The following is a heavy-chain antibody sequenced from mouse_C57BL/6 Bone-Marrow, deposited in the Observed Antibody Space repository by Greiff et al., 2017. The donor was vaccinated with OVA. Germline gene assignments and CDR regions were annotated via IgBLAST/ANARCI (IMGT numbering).Heavy chain of an antibody. V-gene: IGHV1-18*01. J-gene: IGHJ3*01. Sequence: EVHLVESGPELVKPGASVKIPCKASGYTFTDYNMDWVKQSHGKSLEWIGDINPNNGGTIYNQKFKGKATLTVDKSSSTAYMELRSLTSEDTAVYYCARRSFFWFAYWGQGTLVTVSA. CDR3: ARRSFFWFAY. CDR2: INPNNGGT. CDR1: GYTFTDYN.